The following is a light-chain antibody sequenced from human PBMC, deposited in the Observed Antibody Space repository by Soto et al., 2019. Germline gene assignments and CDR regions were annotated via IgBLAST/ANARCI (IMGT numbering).Light chain of an antibody. CDR3: QQSYGTPWT. CDR1: QVIRND. V-gene: IGKV1-39*01. Sequence: DIQMTQSPSSLSASVGDRVTITCRASQVIRNDLGWYQQKPGKAPNLLIYDVSSLQSGVPSRFSGSGSGTDFSLTISSLQPEDFATYYCQQSYGTPWTFGQGTKVDI. J-gene: IGKJ1*01. CDR2: DVS.